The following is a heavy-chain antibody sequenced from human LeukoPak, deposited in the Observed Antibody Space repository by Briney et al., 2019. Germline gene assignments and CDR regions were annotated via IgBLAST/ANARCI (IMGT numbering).Heavy chain of an antibody. D-gene: IGHD3-22*01. Sequence: ASETLSLTCTVSGGSISSYYWSWIRQPPGKGLEWIGYIYYSGSTNYNPSLKSRVTISVDTSKNQFSLKLSSVTAADAAVYYCARLDYDSSGPFDYWGQGTLVTASS. V-gene: IGHV4-59*08. J-gene: IGHJ4*02. CDR2: IYYSGST. CDR1: GGSISSYY. CDR3: ARLDYDSSGPFDY.